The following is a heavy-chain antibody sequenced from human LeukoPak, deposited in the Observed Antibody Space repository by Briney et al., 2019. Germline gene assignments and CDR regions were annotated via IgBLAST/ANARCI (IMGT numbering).Heavy chain of an antibody. J-gene: IGHJ4*02. D-gene: IGHD2-2*01. CDR2: IIPIFGTA. CDR3: ARKGSMLITKAALDY. CDR1: GGTFSSYA. V-gene: IGHV1-69*01. Sequence: SVKVSCKASGGTFSSYAISWVRQAPGQGLEWMGGIIPIFGTANYAQKFQGRVTITADESTSTAYMELSSLRSEDTDVYYCARKGSMLITKAALDYWGQGTLVTVSS.